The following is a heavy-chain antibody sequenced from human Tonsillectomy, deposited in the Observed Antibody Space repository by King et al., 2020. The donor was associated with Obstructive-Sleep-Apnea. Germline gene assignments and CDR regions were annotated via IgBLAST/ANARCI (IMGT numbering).Heavy chain of an antibody. CDR1: GYTFTSYD. Sequence: QLVQSGAEVKKPGASVKVSCKASGYTFTSYDINWVRQATGQGLEWMGWMNPNSGNTGYAQKFKGRVTMTRNTSISTAYMGLTSLRSEDTAVYYCARGTDSLTGCYIPWGQGTLVTVSS. D-gene: IGHD3-9*01. J-gene: IGHJ5*02. CDR2: MNPNSGNT. CDR3: ARGTDSLTGCYIP. V-gene: IGHV1-8*01.